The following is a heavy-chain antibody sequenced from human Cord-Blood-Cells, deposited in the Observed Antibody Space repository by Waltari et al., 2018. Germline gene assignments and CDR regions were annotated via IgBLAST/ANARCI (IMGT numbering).Heavy chain of an antibody. V-gene: IGHV3-21*01. CDR3: ARDPGMGATAFDI. D-gene: IGHD1-26*01. J-gene: IGHJ3*02. CDR2: ISSISSYI. Sequence: EVQLVESGGGLVKPGGSLRLSCAASGFTFSSYSMNWVRQAPGKGVEWFSSISSISSYIYYEDSVKGRFTISRDNAKNSLYLQMNSLRAEDTAVYYCARDPGMGATAFDIWGQGTMVTVSS. CDR1: GFTFSSYS.